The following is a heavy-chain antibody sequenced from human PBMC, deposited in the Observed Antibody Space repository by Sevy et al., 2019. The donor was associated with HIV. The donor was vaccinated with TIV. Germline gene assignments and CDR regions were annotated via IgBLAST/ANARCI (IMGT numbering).Heavy chain of an antibody. Sequence: SETLSLTCAVYGGSFSGYYWSWIRQPPGKGLEWIGEINHSGSTNYNPSLKSRVTISVDTSKNQFSLKLSSVTAADTAVYYCARIGVDTESNDAFDIWGQGTMVTVSS. V-gene: IGHV4-34*01. D-gene: IGHD5-18*01. CDR1: GGSFSGYY. CDR3: ARIGVDTESNDAFDI. CDR2: INHSGST. J-gene: IGHJ3*02.